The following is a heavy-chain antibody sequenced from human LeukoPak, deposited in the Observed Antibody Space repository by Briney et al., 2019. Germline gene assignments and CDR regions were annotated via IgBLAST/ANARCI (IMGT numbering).Heavy chain of an antibody. CDR3: ARVLYYYASVSYNYYMDV. J-gene: IGHJ6*03. CDR1: GFIVTGNY. CDR2: IYSGGTT. D-gene: IGHD3-10*01. Sequence: GGSLRLSCAVSGFIVTGNYMTWVRLAPGKGLEWASAIYSGGTTFYTDSVRGRFTISRDNSKNTLYLQMNSLRAEDAAIYYCARVLYYYASVSYNYYMDVWGKGTTVTISS. V-gene: IGHV3-53*01.